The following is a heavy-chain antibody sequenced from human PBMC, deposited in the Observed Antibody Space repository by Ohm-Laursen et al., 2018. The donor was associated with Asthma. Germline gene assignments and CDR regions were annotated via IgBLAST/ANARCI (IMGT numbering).Heavy chain of an antibody. CDR1: GFTFSSYG. Sequence: SLRLSCTASGFTFSSYGMHWVRQAPGKGLEWVSSISSSSSYIYYADSVKGRFTISRDNAKNSLYLQMNSLRAEDTAVYYCARGDYGDHFDYWGQGTLVTVSS. V-gene: IGHV3-21*01. J-gene: IGHJ4*02. CDR3: ARGDYGDHFDY. CDR2: ISSSSSYI. D-gene: IGHD4-17*01.